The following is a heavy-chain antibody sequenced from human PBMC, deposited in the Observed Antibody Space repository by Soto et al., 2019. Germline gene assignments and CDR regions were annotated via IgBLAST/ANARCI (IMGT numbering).Heavy chain of an antibody. Sequence: GGSLRLSCAASGFTFSGYSMNWVRQAPGKGLEWVSSISSSSSYIYYADSVKGRFTISRDNARNLLYLHMTSLTVEDTATYYCVRDGGGSFFPFDLWGQGTMVTVSS. V-gene: IGHV3-21*04. D-gene: IGHD2-15*01. CDR3: VRDGGGSFFPFDL. J-gene: IGHJ4*02. CDR1: GFTFSGYS. CDR2: ISSSSSYI.